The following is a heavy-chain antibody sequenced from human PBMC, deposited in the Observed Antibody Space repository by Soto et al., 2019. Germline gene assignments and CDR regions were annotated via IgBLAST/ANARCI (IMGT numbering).Heavy chain of an antibody. V-gene: IGHV3-33*01. CDR2: IWYDGSNK. CDR3: ARMSHYYDSSGYLLYGMDV. J-gene: IGHJ6*02. Sequence: QVQLVESGGGVVQPGRSLRLSCAASGFTFSSYGMHWVRQAPGKGLEWVAVIWYDGSNKYYADSVKGRFTISRDNSKNTLYLQMNSLRAEDTAVYYCARMSHYYDSSGYLLYGMDVWGQGTTVTVSS. CDR1: GFTFSSYG. D-gene: IGHD3-22*01.